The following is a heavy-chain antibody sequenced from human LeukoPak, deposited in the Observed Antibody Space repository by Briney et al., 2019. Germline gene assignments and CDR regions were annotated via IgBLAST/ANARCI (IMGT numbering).Heavy chain of an antibody. Sequence: SETLSLTCSVSGGSFSNYYWSWVRQPPGKGLEWMGYVYYTGSTNYKPSLKRRVTMFEDKSKNQFTLRLYSVTVADTAVYYCARHFAYSSSSYFDYWGQGSLVTVSS. D-gene: IGHD6-6*01. J-gene: IGHJ4*02. V-gene: IGHV4-59*08. CDR2: VYYTGST. CDR1: GGSFSNYY. CDR3: ARHFAYSSSSYFDY.